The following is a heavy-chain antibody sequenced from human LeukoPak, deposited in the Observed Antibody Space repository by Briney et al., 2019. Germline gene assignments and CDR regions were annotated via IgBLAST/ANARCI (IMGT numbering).Heavy chain of an antibody. Sequence: ASVKVSCKASGCTFSSYAISWVRQAPGQGLESMGRIIPIFGTANYAQKFQGRVTITADKSTSTAYMELSSLRSEDTAVYYCARDASGSYMFFVYWRQGTLVTVSS. D-gene: IGHD1-26*01. V-gene: IGHV1-69*06. J-gene: IGHJ4*02. CDR3: ARDASGSYMFFVY. CDR1: GCTFSSYA. CDR2: IIPIFGTA.